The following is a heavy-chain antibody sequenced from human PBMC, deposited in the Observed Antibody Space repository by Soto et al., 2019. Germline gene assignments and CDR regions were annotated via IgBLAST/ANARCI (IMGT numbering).Heavy chain of an antibody. D-gene: IGHD2-15*01. V-gene: IGHV3-23*01. CDR1: GFTFISHA. Sequence: EVQLLESGGGLVQPGGALRLSCAASGFTFISHAMSWVRQAPGKGLEWILSISAGSEGAYYADSVKGRFTISRDNTKNTLYLHMNNLRGEDTAVYYCASERWWYLHWGRGTLVTVSS. J-gene: IGHJ4*02. CDR2: ISAGSEGA. CDR3: ASERWWYLH.